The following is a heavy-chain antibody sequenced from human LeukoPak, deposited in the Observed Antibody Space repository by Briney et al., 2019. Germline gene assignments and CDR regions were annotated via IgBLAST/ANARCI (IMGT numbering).Heavy chain of an antibody. CDR1: GVTFSSYG. Sequence: GGSLRLSCAASGVTFSSYGMHWVRQAPGKGLEWVAFIRYDGSNKYYADSVKGRFTISRDNSKNTLYLQMNSLRAEDTAVYYCAKDYYDSSGYQRSGYWGQGTLVTVSS. CDR2: IRYDGSNK. V-gene: IGHV3-30*02. CDR3: AKDYYDSSGYQRSGY. J-gene: IGHJ4*02. D-gene: IGHD3-22*01.